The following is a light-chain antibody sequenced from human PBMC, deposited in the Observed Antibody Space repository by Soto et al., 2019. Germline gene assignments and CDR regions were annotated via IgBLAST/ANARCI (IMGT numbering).Light chain of an antibody. CDR1: SGHSSYI. Sequence: QTVVTQSSSASASLGSSVKLTCTLSSGHSSYIIAWHQQQPGKAPRYLMKLEGSGSYNKGSGVPDRFSGSSSGADRYLTISNLQFEDEANYYCETWDSNTRVFGGGTKGTVL. J-gene: IGLJ2*01. CDR3: ETWDSNTRV. CDR2: LEGSGSY. V-gene: IGLV4-60*02.